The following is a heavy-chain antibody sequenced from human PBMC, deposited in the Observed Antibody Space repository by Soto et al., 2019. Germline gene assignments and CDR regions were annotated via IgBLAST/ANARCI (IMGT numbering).Heavy chain of an antibody. CDR1: GGSVSSGSYY. CDR3: ARANYYDSSGTADY. V-gene: IGHV4-61*01. CDR2: IYYSGSS. Sequence: QVQLQESGPGLVKPSETLSLTCTVSGGSVSSGSYYWSWIRQPPGKGLEWIGYIYYSGSSNYNPSLKSRVTISVDTSKNQFSLKLSSVTAADTAVYYCARANYYDSSGTADYWGQGTLVTVSS. D-gene: IGHD3-22*01. J-gene: IGHJ4*02.